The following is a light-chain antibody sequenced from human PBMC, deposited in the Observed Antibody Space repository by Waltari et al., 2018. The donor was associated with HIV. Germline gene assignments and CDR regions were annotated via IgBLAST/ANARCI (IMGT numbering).Light chain of an antibody. V-gene: IGKV4-1*01. Sequence: DIVLTQSPDSLAVSLGERATINCKSSQSVLYSSNNKNYLAWYQQRPGQPPKMLIYWASTRESGVPDRFTGSGSGTNFTLTISSLQAEDVAVYYCQQSYSTPRPFGQGTKVEIK. CDR3: QQSYSTPRP. CDR2: WAS. CDR1: QSVLYSSNNKNY. J-gene: IGKJ1*01.